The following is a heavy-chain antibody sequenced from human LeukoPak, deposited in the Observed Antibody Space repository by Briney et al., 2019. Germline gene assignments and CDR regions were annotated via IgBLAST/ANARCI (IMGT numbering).Heavy chain of an antibody. CDR2: FSHSGST. J-gene: IGHJ4*02. V-gene: IGHV4-4*02. CDR1: GDSISSSNY. D-gene: IGHD1-1*01. Sequence: SGTLSLTCAVSGDSISSSNYWSWVRQPPGKGLEWIGEFSHSGSTNNNPSLESRVTISVDKSKNQFSLKLNSVTAADTAIYFCARVTGTTPFDYWGQGILVTVSS. CDR3: ARVTGTTPFDY.